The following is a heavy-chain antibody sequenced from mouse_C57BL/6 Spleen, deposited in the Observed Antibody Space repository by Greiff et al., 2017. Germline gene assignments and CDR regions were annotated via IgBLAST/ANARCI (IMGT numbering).Heavy chain of an antibody. CDR1: GYTFTSYW. D-gene: IGHD2-1*01. V-gene: IGHV1-61*01. CDR2: IYPSDSET. Sequence: QVQLKQPGAELVRPGSSVKLSCKASGYTFTSYWMDWVKQRPGQGLEWIGNIYPSDSETHYNQKFKDKATLTVDKSSSTAYMQLSSLTSEDSAVYYCARGGIYYGNYFYAMDYWGQGTSVTVSS. J-gene: IGHJ4*01. CDR3: ARGGIYYGNYFYAMDY.